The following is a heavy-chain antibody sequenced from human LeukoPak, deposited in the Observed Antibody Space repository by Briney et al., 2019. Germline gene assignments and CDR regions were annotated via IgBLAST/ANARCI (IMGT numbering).Heavy chain of an antibody. CDR2: INSDGSDT. J-gene: IGHJ4*02. Sequence: GGSLRLSCAASGFTFSIFWMHWVRQAPGKGVVWVSRINSDGSDTSYAESVKGRLTISRDNAKNTLYRQMNSLRAEDTAIYYCVGGYDPHYWGQGTLVTVSS. CDR3: VGGYDPHY. CDR1: GFTFSIFW. V-gene: IGHV3-74*01. D-gene: IGHD2-15*01.